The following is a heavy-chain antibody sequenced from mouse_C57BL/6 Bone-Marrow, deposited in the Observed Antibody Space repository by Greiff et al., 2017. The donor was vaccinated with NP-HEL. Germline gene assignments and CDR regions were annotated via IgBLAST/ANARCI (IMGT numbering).Heavy chain of an antibody. CDR3: ARGPDLYAMDD. CDR2: IDPEDGET. V-gene: IGHV14-2*01. CDR1: GFNIQDYY. J-gene: IGHJ4*01. Sequence: VQLQQSGAELVKPGASVKLSCTASGFNIQDYYMHWVKQRTEQGLEWIGRIDPEDGETKYAPQFQGTATITSAPTYNTDYLQLSSLTSEDTAVYYCARGPDLYAMDDRGQGTSVSVS.